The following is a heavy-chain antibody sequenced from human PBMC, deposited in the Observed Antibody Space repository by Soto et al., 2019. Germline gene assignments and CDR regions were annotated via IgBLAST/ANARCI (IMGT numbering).Heavy chain of an antibody. D-gene: IGHD3-9*01. CDR2: ISAYNGNT. J-gene: IGHJ6*02. Sequence: GPSVKVSCKASGYTFTSYGISWVRQAPGQGLEWMGWISAYNGNTNYAQKLQGRVTMTTDTSTSTAYMELRSLRSDDTAVYYCARDTYYDILTGYSMVEYYYYGMDVWGQGTTVTVSS. V-gene: IGHV1-18*01. CDR3: ARDTYYDILTGYSMVEYYYYGMDV. CDR1: GYTFTSYG.